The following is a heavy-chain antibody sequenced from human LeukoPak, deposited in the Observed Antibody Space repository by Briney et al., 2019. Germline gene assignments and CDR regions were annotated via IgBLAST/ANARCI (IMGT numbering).Heavy chain of an antibody. CDR2: IYHSGST. Sequence: SETLSLTCAVSGYSISSGYYWGWIRQPPGKGLEWIGRIYHSGSTYYNPSLKSRVTISVDTSKNQFSLKLSSVTAADTAVYYCARGLGYCSSTSCEHHYYYYMDVWGKGTTVTVSS. V-gene: IGHV4-38-2*01. D-gene: IGHD2-2*01. CDR1: GYSISSGYY. J-gene: IGHJ6*03. CDR3: ARGLGYCSSTSCEHHYYYYMDV.